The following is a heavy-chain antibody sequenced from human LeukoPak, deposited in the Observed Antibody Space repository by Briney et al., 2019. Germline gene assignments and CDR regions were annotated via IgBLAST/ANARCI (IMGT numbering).Heavy chain of an antibody. J-gene: IGHJ4*02. CDR3: ARVSSGLDY. D-gene: IGHD6-25*01. V-gene: IGHV4-30-4*01. Sequence: SSETLSLTCTVSGGSVSSRSYYWSWIRQPPGKGLEWIGYIYYSGSTYYNPSLKSRVTISVDTSKNQFSLKLSSVTAADTAVYYCARVSSGLDYWGQGTLVTVSS. CDR2: IYYSGST. CDR1: GGSVSSRSYY.